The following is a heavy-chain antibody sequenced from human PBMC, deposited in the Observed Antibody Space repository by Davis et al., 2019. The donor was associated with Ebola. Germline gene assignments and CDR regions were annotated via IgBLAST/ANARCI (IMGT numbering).Heavy chain of an antibody. D-gene: IGHD6-13*01. CDR1: GFTFSSYS. J-gene: IGHJ4*02. V-gene: IGHV3-21*01. CDR2: ISSSSSYI. CDR3: AKSKAYSSSWYEDY. Sequence: PGGSLRLSCAASGFTFSSYSMNWVRQAPGKGLEWVSSISSSSSYIYYADSVKGRFTISRDNAKNSLYLQMNSLRAEDTAVYYCAKSKAYSSSWYEDYWGQGTLVTVSS.